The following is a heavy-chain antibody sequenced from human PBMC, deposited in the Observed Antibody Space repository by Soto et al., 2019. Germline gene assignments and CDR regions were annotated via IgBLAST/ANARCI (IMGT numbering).Heavy chain of an antibody. Sequence: QVQLQQWGAGLLKPSETLSLTCAVYGGSFSGYYWSWIRQPPGKGLEWIGEINHSGSTNYNPSLKSRVTISVDTYKNQFSLKLSSVTAADTAVYYCARGYVAVAGSAFDIWGQGTMVTVSS. V-gene: IGHV4-34*01. J-gene: IGHJ3*02. CDR1: GGSFSGYY. D-gene: IGHD6-19*01. CDR3: ARGYVAVAGSAFDI. CDR2: INHSGST.